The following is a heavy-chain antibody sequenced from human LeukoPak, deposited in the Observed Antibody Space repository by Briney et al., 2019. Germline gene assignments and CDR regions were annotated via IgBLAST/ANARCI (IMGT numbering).Heavy chain of an antibody. V-gene: IGHV3-21*01. CDR1: GFSFSYYD. CDR2: INGASAYI. CDR3: VRSFRWAVRAY. J-gene: IGHJ1*01. D-gene: IGHD3-16*02. Sequence: GGSLRLSCAASGFSFSYYDMNWVRQAPGKGLEWVASINGASAYIYYANSVRGRFTISRDNAKNSTYLQMNSLRPDDTAVYYCVRSFRWAVRAYWGQRTVVALSS.